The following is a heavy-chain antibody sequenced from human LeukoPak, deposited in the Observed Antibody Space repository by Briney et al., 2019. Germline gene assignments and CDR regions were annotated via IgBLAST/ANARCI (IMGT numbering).Heavy chain of an antibody. CDR2: MNPNSGNT. J-gene: IGHJ6*02. V-gene: IGHV1-8*01. CDR1: GYTFTSYD. D-gene: IGHD3-3*01. CDR3: ARVITIFGVVIMRYGMDV. Sequence: ASVKVSCKASGYTFTSYDINWVRQATGQGLEWMGWMNPNSGNTGYAQKFQGRVTMTRNTSISTAYMELSSLRSEDTAVYYCARVITIFGVVIMRYGMDVWGQGTTVTVSS.